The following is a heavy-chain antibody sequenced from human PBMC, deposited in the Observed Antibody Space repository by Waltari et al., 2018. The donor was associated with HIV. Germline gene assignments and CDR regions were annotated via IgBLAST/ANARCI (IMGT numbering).Heavy chain of an antibody. CDR2: IYYSGRT. Sequence: QVQLQESGPGLVKPSQTLSLTCTVSGASISSGGYYWSWIRQHPGKGLEWIGYIYYSGRTYYNPSLKSRVTIAVDTSKNQFSLKMTSVTAADTAVYYCARRRDYDNSGHYYYFDYWGQGALVTVSS. CDR1: GASISSGGYY. CDR3: ARRRDYDNSGHYYYFDY. J-gene: IGHJ4*02. V-gene: IGHV4-31*03. D-gene: IGHD3-22*01.